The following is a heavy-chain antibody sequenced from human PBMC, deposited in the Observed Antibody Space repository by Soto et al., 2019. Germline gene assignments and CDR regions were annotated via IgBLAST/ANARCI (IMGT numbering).Heavy chain of an antibody. CDR1: GFTFSSYA. CDR2: ISYDGSNK. CDR3: ASTLDV. J-gene: IGHJ6*02. V-gene: IGHV3-30-3*01. Sequence: QVQLVESGGGVVQPGRSLRLSCAASGFTFSSYAMHWVRQAPGKGLEWVAVISYDGSNKYYADSVKGRFTISRDNSKTTLSLPMHSLRADATAVSYCASTLDVWGPGTTVTVSS.